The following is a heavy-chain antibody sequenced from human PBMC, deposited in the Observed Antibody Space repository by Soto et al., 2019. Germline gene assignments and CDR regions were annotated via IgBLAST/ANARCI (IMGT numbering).Heavy chain of an antibody. Sequence: GWSLRLSCASSVLTFIGSAMRWVRQAPGKGLEWVSSISVTGASTYYADSVQGRFTVSRDNSKDTFFLEMNSLRAEDTAVYFCAKIRSIAAAFSDYWGQGTLVTVSS. CDR3: AKIRSIAAAFSDY. D-gene: IGHD6-13*01. CDR1: VLTFIGSA. V-gene: IGHV3-23*01. J-gene: IGHJ4*02. CDR2: ISVTGAST.